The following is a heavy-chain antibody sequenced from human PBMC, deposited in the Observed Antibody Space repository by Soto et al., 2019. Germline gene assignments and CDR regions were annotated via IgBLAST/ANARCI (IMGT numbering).Heavy chain of an antibody. V-gene: IGHV3-11*01. CDR2: ITSSGSTI. CDR3: ARTSRSIAAAGTFDP. CDR1: GXTFSDYY. J-gene: IGHJ5*02. D-gene: IGHD6-13*01. Sequence: GSLRLSCAASGXTFSDYYMSWIRQAPGKGLEWVSYITSSGSTIYYADSVKGRFTISRDNAKNSLYLQMNSLRAEDTAVYYCARTSRSIAAAGTFDPWGQGTLLTVS.